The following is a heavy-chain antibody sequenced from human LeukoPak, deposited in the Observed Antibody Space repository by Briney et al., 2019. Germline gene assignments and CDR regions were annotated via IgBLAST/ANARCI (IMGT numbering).Heavy chain of an antibody. CDR1: GGTFSSYA. CDR3: ARGRVGYCSSTSCYQRANWFDP. V-gene: IGHV1-69*05. Sequence: SVKVSCKASGGTFSSYAISWVRQAPGQGLEWMGGIIPIFGTANYAQKFQGRVTITTDESTSTAYMELSSLRSDDTAVYYCARGRVGYCSSTSCYQRANWFDPWGQGTLVTVSS. D-gene: IGHD2-2*01. CDR2: IIPIFGTA. J-gene: IGHJ5*02.